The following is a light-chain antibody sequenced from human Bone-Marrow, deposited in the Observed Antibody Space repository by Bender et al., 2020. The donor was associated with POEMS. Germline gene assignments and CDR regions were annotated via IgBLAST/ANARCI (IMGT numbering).Light chain of an antibody. Sequence: SYDLTQPPSLSVSPGQTATITCSGDKLGNRYSSWYQKKPGQSPLLVVYQDFRRPSGIPERFSGSNSGNTATLTISETQPLDEADYYCQAWDSLFGVFGGGTKLTVL. V-gene: IGLV3-1*01. CDR2: QDF. J-gene: IGLJ3*02. CDR1: KLGNRY. CDR3: QAWDSLFGV.